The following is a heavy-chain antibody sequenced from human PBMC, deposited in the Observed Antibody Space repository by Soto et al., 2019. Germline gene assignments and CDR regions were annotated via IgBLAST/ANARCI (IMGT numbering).Heavy chain of an antibody. Sequence: EVQLVESGGGSVQPGGSLRLSCVASGITFTNYRMHWVRQVPGKGLVWVARVDSDGRGTSYADFVKGRFTISRDNAKNTLYLQMNSLRVEDTAMYYCGTVFEHWGQGIPVTVSS. CDR1: GITFTNYR. J-gene: IGHJ4*02. CDR2: VDSDGRGT. CDR3: GTVFEH. V-gene: IGHV3-74*01.